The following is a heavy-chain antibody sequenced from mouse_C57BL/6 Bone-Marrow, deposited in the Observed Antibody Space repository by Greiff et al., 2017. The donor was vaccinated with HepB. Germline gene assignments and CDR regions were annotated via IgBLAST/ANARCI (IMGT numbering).Heavy chain of an antibody. J-gene: IGHJ2*01. V-gene: IGHV1-55*01. D-gene: IGHD1-1*01. CDR3: AREDYGSSLDY. CDR1: GYTFTSYW. Sequence: QVQLQQPGAELVKPGASVKMSCKASGYTFTSYWITWVKQRPGQGLEWIGDIYPGSGSTNYNEKFKSKATLTVDTSSSTAYRQLSSLTSEDSAVYYCAREDYGSSLDYWGQGTTLTVSS. CDR2: IYPGSGST.